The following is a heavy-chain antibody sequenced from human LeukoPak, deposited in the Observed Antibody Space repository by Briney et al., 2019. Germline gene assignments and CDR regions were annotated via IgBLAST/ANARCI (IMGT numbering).Heavy chain of an antibody. D-gene: IGHD1-26*01. J-gene: IGHJ4*02. CDR1: GYTFTGYY. CDR3: ARVGGRSGSPNFDY. Sequence: ASVKVSCKASGYTFTGYYMHWVRQAPGQGLEWMGWINPNSGGTNYAQKLQGRVTMTTDTSTSTAYMELRSLRSDDTAVYYCARVGGRSGSPNFDYWGQGTLVTVSS. V-gene: IGHV1-2*02. CDR2: INPNSGGT.